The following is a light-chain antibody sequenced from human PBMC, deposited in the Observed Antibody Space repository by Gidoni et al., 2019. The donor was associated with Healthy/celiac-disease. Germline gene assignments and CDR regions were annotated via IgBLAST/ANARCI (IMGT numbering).Light chain of an antibody. Sequence: PAPLSSAPRASTSLSCSASHNVCSNLAWYQQKPGQAPRLLSYCASTRATGIPARFSGSGSGTEFTLTISRLQSEDVAVYYCQQDNNWPRTFGQGTKVEIK. CDR1: HNVCSN. V-gene: IGKV3-15*01. CDR2: CAS. CDR3: QQDNNWPRT. J-gene: IGKJ1*01.